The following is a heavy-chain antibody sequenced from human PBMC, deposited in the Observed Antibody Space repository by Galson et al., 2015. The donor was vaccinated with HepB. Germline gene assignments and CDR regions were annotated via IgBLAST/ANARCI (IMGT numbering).Heavy chain of an antibody. V-gene: IGHV3-48*04. CDR2: ISSSSTTI. Sequence: SLRLSCAASTFIFSTYSMNWVRQAPGRGLEWVSYISSSSTTIYYADSVKGRFTISRDNAKNSLYLQMNSLRVDDTAVYYCAKGTAAAGTGLRFFDYWGQGTLVTVSS. J-gene: IGHJ4*02. CDR1: TFIFSTYS. CDR3: AKGTAAAGTGLRFFDY. D-gene: IGHD6-13*01.